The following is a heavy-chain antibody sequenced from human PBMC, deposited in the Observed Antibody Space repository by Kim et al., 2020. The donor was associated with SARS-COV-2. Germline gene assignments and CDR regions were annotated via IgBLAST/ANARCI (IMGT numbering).Heavy chain of an antibody. V-gene: IGHV3-11*05. CDR3: ARDPRGYSGYDP. J-gene: IGHJ5*02. D-gene: IGHD5-12*01. Sequence: YADSVKGRLTISRDNAKNSLYLQMNSLRAEDTAVYYCARDPRGYSGYDPWGQGTLVTVSS.